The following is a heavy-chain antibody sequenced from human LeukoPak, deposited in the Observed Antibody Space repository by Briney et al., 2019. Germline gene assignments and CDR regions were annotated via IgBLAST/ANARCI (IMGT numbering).Heavy chain of an antibody. CDR3: ATYSSSNGREFQY. CDR1: GFTFSSYA. J-gene: IGHJ1*01. Sequence: GGSLRLSCAASGFTFSSYAMSWVRQAPGKGLEWVANIDNAGSDKYYVDSVEDRFTISRDNAKNSLYLQMNSLRAEDTAVYYCATYSSSNGREFQYWGQGTLVTVSS. V-gene: IGHV3-7*01. D-gene: IGHD2-2*01. CDR2: IDNAGSDK.